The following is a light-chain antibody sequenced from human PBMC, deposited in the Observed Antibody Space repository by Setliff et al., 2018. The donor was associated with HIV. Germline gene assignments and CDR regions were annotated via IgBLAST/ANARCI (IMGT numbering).Light chain of an antibody. Sequence: AIQLTQSPSSLSVSVEDTVTITCRASHDIKSALAWYQQKPGKSPKLLIYDASSLASGVPSRFSGSGSGTNFILTITRLQPEDLATYYCKQFNTYPRITFGQGTRLEIK. CDR2: DAS. CDR3: KQFNTYPRIT. J-gene: IGKJ5*01. CDR1: HDIKSA. V-gene: IGKV1-13*02.